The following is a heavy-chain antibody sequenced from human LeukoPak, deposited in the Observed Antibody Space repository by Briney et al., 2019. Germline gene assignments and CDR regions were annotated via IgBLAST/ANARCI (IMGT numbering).Heavy chain of an antibody. V-gene: IGHV3-7*03. CDR1: GFTFSSYW. CDR3: ARVGGGSGSSWYLDH. Sequence: GGSLRLSCTASGFTFSSYWMSWVRQAPGKVLEWVATIEQDGGVKNYVDSVKGRFTVSRDNAENSLYLQMSSLRVEDTAVYYCARVGGGSGSSWYLDHWGQGTLVTVSS. D-gene: IGHD6-13*01. J-gene: IGHJ4*02. CDR2: IEQDGGVK.